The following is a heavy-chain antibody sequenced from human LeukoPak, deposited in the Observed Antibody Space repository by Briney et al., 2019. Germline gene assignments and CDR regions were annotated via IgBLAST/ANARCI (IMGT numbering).Heavy chain of an antibody. Sequence: GSLRLSCAASGFTFSSYAMHWVRQAPGKGLEWVAVISYDGSNKYYADSVKGRFTISRDNSKNTLYLQMNSLRAEDTAVYYCTTRGSGSYTFDYWGQGTLVTVSS. V-gene: IGHV3-30*04. CDR1: GFTFSSYA. CDR2: ISYDGSNK. D-gene: IGHD3-10*01. CDR3: TTRGSGSYTFDY. J-gene: IGHJ4*02.